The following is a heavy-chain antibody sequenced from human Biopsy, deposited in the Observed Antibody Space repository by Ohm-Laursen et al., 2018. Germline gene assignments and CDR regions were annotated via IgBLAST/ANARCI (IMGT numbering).Heavy chain of an antibody. Sequence: SLRLSCAASGFTFDDYAMHRVRQVPGKGLEWVSGISWHSDDIGYADSVKGRFTISRDNARNALHLQMNSLRTEDTALYYCAKDLGLNYSDRFLFYYGMDVWGRGTTVTVSS. V-gene: IGHV3-9*01. CDR1: GFTFDDYA. CDR3: AKDLGLNYSDRFLFYYGMDV. CDR2: ISWHSDDI. J-gene: IGHJ6*02. D-gene: IGHD4-17*01.